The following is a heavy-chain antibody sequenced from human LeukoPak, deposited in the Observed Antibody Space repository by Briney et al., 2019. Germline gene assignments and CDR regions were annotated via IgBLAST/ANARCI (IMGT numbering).Heavy chain of an antibody. CDR2: ISDSGGSI. J-gene: IGHJ4*02. Sequence: GGSLRLSCAASGFTFSSYGMSWVRQAPGKGLEWVSGISDSGGSIYYAQSVKGRFTISRDNSKNTLYLLMNSLRAEDTAVYYCAKDLKQLANFDYWGQGTLVTVSS. CDR1: GFTFSSYG. D-gene: IGHD6-6*01. V-gene: IGHV3-23*01. CDR3: AKDLKQLANFDY.